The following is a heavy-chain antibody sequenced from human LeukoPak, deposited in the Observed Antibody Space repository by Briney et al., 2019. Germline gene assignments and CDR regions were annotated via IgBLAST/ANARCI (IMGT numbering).Heavy chain of an antibody. CDR1: EFTFSSYG. D-gene: IGHD2-21*02. CDR2: ASYDGSNK. Sequence: PGGSLRLSCAASEFTFSSYGMHWVRQAPGKGLEWVAVASYDGSNKYYADSVKGRFTISRDNSKNTLYLQMNSLRAEDTAVYYCAKDHGGDPGPSDYWGQGTLVTVSS. CDR3: AKDHGGDPGPSDY. V-gene: IGHV3-30*18. J-gene: IGHJ4*02.